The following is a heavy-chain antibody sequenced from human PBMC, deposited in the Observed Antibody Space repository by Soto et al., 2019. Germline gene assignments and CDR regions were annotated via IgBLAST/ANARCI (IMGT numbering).Heavy chain of an antibody. CDR2: IFYSGST. Sequence: KSSETLSLTCTVSGGPISSSTYYWGWIRQPPGKGLEWVGNIFYSGSTYYNPSLRSRVTISVDTSKNQFSLKLSSVTAADTAVYYCARRPGGGSCDYWGPGILVTVSS. V-gene: IGHV4-39*01. CDR1: GGPISSSTYY. J-gene: IGHJ4*02. CDR3: ARRPGGGSCDY. D-gene: IGHD2-15*01.